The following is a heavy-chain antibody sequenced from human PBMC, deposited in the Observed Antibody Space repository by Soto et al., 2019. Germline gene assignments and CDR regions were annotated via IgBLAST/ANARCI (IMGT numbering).Heavy chain of an antibody. D-gene: IGHD4-17*01. CDR2: SYYSRST. CDR1: GGSISNDTYY. CDR3: VATTVTQIALDY. V-gene: IGHV4-31*03. Sequence: QVQLRASVPGLVKPAQTLSLTCTVSGGSISNDTYYWTSIRQHPGKRLAWIGYSYYSRSTYYNPSLKSRFIISVDTATNLSSLTLSSVIAADTVAYYCVATTVTQIALDYWGQGTLVTVSS. J-gene: IGHJ4*02.